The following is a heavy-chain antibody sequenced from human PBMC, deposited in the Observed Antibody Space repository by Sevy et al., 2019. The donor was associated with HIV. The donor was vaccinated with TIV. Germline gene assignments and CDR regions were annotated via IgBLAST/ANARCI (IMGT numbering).Heavy chain of an antibody. Sequence: ASVKVSCKASGYTFTSYGISWVRQAPGQGLEWMGWISAYNGNTNYAQKLQGRVTMTTDTSTSTAYMELRSLRSDDTAVYYCAGEGRFGELLRGVWFDPWGQGTLVTVSS. CDR2: ISAYNGNT. V-gene: IGHV1-18*01. J-gene: IGHJ5*02. CDR1: GYTFTSYG. D-gene: IGHD3-10*01. CDR3: AGEGRFGELLRGVWFDP.